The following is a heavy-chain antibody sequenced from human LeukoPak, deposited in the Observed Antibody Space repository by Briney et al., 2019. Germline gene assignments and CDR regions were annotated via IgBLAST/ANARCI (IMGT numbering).Heavy chain of an antibody. Sequence: PETLSLTCAVSGYSISSSNWWGWIRQPPGKGLEWIGYNYYSGSTYYNPSLKSRVTMSVDTSKNQFSLKLSSVTAVDTAVYYCARTQSGSYYVFDYWGQGTLVTVSS. V-gene: IGHV4-28*01. D-gene: IGHD1-26*01. CDR1: GYSISSSNW. J-gene: IGHJ4*02. CDR3: ARTQSGSYYVFDY. CDR2: NYYSGST.